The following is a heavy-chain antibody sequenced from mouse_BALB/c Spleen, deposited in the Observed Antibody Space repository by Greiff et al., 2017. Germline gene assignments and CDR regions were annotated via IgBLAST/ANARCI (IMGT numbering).Heavy chain of an antibody. CDR1: GFNIKDYY. CDR2: IDPENGDT. V-gene: IGHV14-4*02. J-gene: IGHJ4*01. Sequence: VQLQQSGAELVRSGASVKLSCTASGFNIKDYYMHWVKQRPEQGLEWIGWIDPENGDTEYAPKFQGKATMTADTSSNTAYLQLSSLTSEDTAFYYCDAVGGNYDAMEYWGQGTSVTVSS. CDR3: DAVGGNYDAMEY. D-gene: IGHD2-1*01.